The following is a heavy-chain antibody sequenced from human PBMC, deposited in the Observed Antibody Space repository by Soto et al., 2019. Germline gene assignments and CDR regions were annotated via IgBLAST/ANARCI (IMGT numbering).Heavy chain of an antibody. D-gene: IGHD5-18*01. CDR2: IYYSGST. J-gene: IGHJ4*02. V-gene: IGHV4-59*01. Sequence: SETLSLTCTVSGGSISSYYWSWIRQPPGKGLEWIGYIYYSGSTNYYPSLKSRVTISVDTSKNQFSLKLSSVTAADTAVYYCARFERRYSYGYGYFDYWGQGTLVTVSS. CDR1: GGSISSYY. CDR3: ARFERRYSYGYGYFDY.